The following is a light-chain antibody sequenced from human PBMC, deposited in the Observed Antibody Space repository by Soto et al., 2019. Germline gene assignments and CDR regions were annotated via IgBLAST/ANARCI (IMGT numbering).Light chain of an antibody. CDR3: QQFFTYPMT. CDR2: DAS. Sequence: DIQMTQSPSTLSASVGDRVTITCRASQSINDWLAWYQQKPGKAPKLLIYDASNLESGVPSRFSGSGFGTEFTLTISSLQPDDFATYYCQQFFTYPMTFGQGTKVEIK. V-gene: IGKV1-5*01. J-gene: IGKJ1*01. CDR1: QSINDW.